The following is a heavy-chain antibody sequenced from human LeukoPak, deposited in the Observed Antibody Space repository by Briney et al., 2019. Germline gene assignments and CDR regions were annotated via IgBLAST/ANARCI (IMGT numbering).Heavy chain of an antibody. CDR2: IYYSGST. D-gene: IGHD3-22*01. Sequence: PSEALSLTCTVSGGSISSYYWSWIRQPPGKVLEWIGYIYYSGSTNYNPSLKSRFTISVDPSKNQFSLKLSSVTAADTAVYYCARVKYYYDSSGYSQNFDYWGQGTLVTVSS. J-gene: IGHJ4*02. V-gene: IGHV4-59*01. CDR3: ARVKYYYDSSGYSQNFDY. CDR1: GGSISSYY.